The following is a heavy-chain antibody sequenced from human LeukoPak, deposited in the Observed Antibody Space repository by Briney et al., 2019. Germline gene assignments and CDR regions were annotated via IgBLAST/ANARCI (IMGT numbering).Heavy chain of an antibody. D-gene: IGHD6-19*01. CDR1: GGSINSADYY. CDR2: IYHSGST. CDR3: ARGFIAVAGNYYFDY. J-gene: IGHJ4*02. V-gene: IGHV4-30-4*01. Sequence: PSQTLSLTCTVSGGSINSADYYWSWIRQPPGKGLEWIGYIYHSGSTYYNPSLKSRVTISVDRSKNQFSLKLSSVTAADTAVYYCARGFIAVAGNYYFDYWGQGTLVTVSS.